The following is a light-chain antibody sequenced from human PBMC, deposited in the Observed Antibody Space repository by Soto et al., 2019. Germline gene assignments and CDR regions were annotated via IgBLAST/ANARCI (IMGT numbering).Light chain of an antibody. Sequence: DIQMTQSPSTLSASVGDSVSITCRASQRIGTWLTWYQQKPGKVPKLLIYDASHLTSGVPSRFSDSGSGTEFTLSISSLQPDDFATYYCQHYYTYPYTFGQGTKV. J-gene: IGKJ1*01. CDR1: QRIGTW. V-gene: IGKV1-5*01. CDR2: DAS. CDR3: QHYYTYPYT.